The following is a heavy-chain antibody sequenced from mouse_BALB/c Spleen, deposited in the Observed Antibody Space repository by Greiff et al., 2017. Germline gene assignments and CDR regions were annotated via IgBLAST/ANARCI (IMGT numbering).Heavy chain of an antibody. CDR2: IDPSDSYT. J-gene: IGHJ4*01. CDR3: GSRKVSMDY. CDR1: GYTFTSYW. Sequence: VKLQQPGAELVKPGASVKLSCKASGYTFTSYWMHWVKQRPGQGLEWIGEIDPSDSYTNYNQKFKGKATLTVDKSSSTAYMQLSSLTSEDSAVYYCGSRKVSMDYWGQGTSVTVSS. V-gene: IGHV1-69*02.